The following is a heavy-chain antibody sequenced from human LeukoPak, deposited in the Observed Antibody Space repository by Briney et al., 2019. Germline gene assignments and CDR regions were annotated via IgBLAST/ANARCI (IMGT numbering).Heavy chain of an antibody. Sequence: PSENLSLTCAVYAVTICSGGYSWRWTRQPPEQGLERIGYIYHSGSTYYNPSLKSRVTISVDRSKNQFSLKLSSVTAADTAVYYCARGIAAAISPSENWFDPWGQGTLVTVSS. D-gene: IGHD6-13*01. CDR2: IYHSGST. J-gene: IGHJ5*02. CDR1: AVTICSGGYS. CDR3: ARGIAAAISPSENWFDP. V-gene: IGHV4-30-2*01.